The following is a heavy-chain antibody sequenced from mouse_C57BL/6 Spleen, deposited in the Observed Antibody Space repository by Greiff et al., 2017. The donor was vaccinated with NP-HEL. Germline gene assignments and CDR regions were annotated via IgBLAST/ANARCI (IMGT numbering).Heavy chain of an antibody. D-gene: IGHD4-1*01. CDR1: GFNIKDDY. CDR3: TTLTGTPFAY. Sequence: EVQGVESGAELVRPGASVKLSCTASGFNIKDDYMHWVKQRPEQGLEWIGWIDPENGDTEYASKFQGKATITADTSSNPAYLQLSSLTSEDTAVYYCTTLTGTPFAYWGQGTLVTVSA. V-gene: IGHV14-4*01. CDR2: IDPENGDT. J-gene: IGHJ3*01.